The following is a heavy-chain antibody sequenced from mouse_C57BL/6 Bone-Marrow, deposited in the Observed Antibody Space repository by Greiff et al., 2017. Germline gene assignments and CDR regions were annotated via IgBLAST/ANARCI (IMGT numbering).Heavy chain of an antibody. CDR2: IDPSDSYT. J-gene: IGHJ2*01. V-gene: IGHV1-50*01. CDR3: ARDGYYHDY. CDR1: GYTFTSYW. D-gene: IGHD2-3*01. Sequence: QVQLQQPGAELVKPGASVKLSCKASGYTFTSYWMQWVKPRPGQGLEWIGEIDPSDSYTNYNQKFKGKATLTVDTSSSTAYMQLSSLTSEDSAVYYCARDGYYHDYWGQGTTLTVSS.